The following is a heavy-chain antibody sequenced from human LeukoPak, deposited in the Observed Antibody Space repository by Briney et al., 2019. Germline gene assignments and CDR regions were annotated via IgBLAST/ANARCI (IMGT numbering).Heavy chain of an antibody. CDR2: IKQDGSDK. CDR1: GFTFSTYW. J-gene: IGHJ4*02. D-gene: IGHD6-13*01. CDR3: ARARVSSSWSFDY. V-gene: IGHV3-7*03. Sequence: PGGSLRLSCAASGFTFSTYWMSWVRQAPGKGLEWVANIKQDGSDKYYVDSVKGRFTISRDNSKNTLYLQMNSLRAEDTAVYYCARARVSSSWSFDYWGQGTLVTVSS.